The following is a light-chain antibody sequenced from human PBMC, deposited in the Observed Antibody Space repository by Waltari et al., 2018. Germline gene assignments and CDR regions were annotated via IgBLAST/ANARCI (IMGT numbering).Light chain of an antibody. CDR3: SSSSTTSVVV. Sequence: QSALTQPASVSGSPGQPITVSCTGRSSHVGTYKFVSWYQQHPGKAPKLIIYDVTKRPSGVSDRFSGSKSGNTASLTISGLRTEDAAHYYCSSSSTTSVVVFGGGTKLTVL. CDR1: SSHVGTYKF. J-gene: IGLJ2*01. V-gene: IGLV2-14*01. CDR2: DVT.